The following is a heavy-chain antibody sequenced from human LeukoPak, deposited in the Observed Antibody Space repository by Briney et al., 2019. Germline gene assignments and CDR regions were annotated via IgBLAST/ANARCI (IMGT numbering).Heavy chain of an antibody. CDR2: INHSGST. J-gene: IGHJ4*02. CDR1: GGSISSHY. CDR3: ARGRGYCSGGSCYRRIFDY. Sequence: SETLSLTCTVSGGSISSHYWSWIRQPPGKGLEWIGEINHSGSTNYNPSLKSRVTISVDTSKNQFSLKLSSVTAADTAVYYCARGRGYCSGGSCYRRIFDYWGQGTLVTVSS. V-gene: IGHV4-34*01. D-gene: IGHD2-15*01.